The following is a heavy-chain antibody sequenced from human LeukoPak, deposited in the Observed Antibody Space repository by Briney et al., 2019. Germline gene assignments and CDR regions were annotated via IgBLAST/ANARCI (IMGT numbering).Heavy chain of an antibody. CDR3: AKDQMVTTSSYDY. D-gene: IGHD4-17*01. J-gene: IGHJ4*02. V-gene: IGHV3-23*01. Sequence: QSGGSLRLSCAASGFTFSSYAMSWVRQAPGKGLEWVSAISGSGGSTYYADSVKGRFTISRDYSKNTLYLQMNSLRAEDTAVYYCAKDQMVTTSSYDYWGQGTLVTVSS. CDR2: ISGSGGST. CDR1: GFTFSSYA.